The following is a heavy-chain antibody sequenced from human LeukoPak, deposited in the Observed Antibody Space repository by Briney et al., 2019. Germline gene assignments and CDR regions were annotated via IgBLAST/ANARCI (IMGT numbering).Heavy chain of an antibody. CDR1: GGSFSGDY. V-gene: IGHV4-34*01. CDR3: ARRNIVVVPAAITRRVYYGMDV. D-gene: IGHD2-2*02. J-gene: IGHJ6*02. CDR2: INHGGST. Sequence: SETLSLTCAVYGGSFSGDYWSWIRQPPGKGLEWIGEINHGGSTNYNPSLKSRVTISVDTSKNQFSLKLSSVTAADTAVYYCARRNIVVVPAAITRRVYYGMDVWGQGTTVTVSS.